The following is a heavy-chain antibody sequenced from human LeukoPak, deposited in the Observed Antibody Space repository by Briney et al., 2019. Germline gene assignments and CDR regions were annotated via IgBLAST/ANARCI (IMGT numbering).Heavy chain of an antibody. CDR2: IRYDGSNK. Sequence: GGSLRLSCAASGFTFSSYGMHWVRQAPGKGLEWVAFIRYDGSNKYYADSMKGRFTISRDNSKNTLYLQMNSLRAEDTAVYYCAKERFHDIVATIFDYWGQGTLVTVSS. J-gene: IGHJ4*02. D-gene: IGHD5-12*01. V-gene: IGHV3-30*02. CDR3: AKERFHDIVATIFDY. CDR1: GFTFSSYG.